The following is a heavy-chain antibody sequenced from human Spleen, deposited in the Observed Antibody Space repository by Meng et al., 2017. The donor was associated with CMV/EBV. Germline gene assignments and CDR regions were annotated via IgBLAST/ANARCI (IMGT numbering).Heavy chain of an antibody. Sequence: QVVLVQSGAEVKKPGASVKVSCKTSGYTFTDYYTHWVRQAPGQGLDYMGRVNPKTGDANYAQKFQGRVTMTRDTSISTAYLELKWLTSDDTAIYYCVREATMIRGVSPWSWGQGTLVTASS. CDR3: VREATMIRGVSPWS. CDR1: GYTFTDYY. D-gene: IGHD3-10*01. CDR2: VNPKTGDA. V-gene: IGHV1-2*06. J-gene: IGHJ4*02.